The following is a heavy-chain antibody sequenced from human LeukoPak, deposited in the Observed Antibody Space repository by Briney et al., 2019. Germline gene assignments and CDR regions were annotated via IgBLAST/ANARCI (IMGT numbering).Heavy chain of an antibody. CDR1: GGSISSSTYY. D-gene: IGHD3-9*01. V-gene: IGHV4-39*07. J-gene: IGHJ3*02. Sequence: SETLSLTCTVSGGSISSSTYYWGWIRQPPGKGLEWIGSIHYSGSTYYNPSLKSRVTISVDTSKNQFSLKLSSVTAADTAVYYCARDGLRYFDWGHAFDIWGQGTMVTVSS. CDR3: ARDGLRYFDWGHAFDI. CDR2: IHYSGST.